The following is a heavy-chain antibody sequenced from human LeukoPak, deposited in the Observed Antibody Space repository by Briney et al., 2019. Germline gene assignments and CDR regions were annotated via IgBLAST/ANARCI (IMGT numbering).Heavy chain of an antibody. CDR3: ARDRDYVWGSYPQGAFDI. V-gene: IGHV1-69*13. J-gene: IGHJ3*02. CDR1: GGTFSSYA. D-gene: IGHD3-16*02. CDR2: IIPIFGTA. Sequence: SVKVSCKASGGTFSSYAISWVRQTPGQGLEWMGGIIPIFGTANYAQKFQGRVTITADESTSTAYMELSRLRSDDTAVYYCARDRDYVWGSYPQGAFDIWGQGTMVTVSS.